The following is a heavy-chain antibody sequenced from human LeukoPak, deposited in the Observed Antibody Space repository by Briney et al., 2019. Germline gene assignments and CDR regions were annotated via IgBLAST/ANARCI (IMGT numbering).Heavy chain of an antibody. Sequence: SETLSLTCTVSGGSISSSNYYWGWIRQPPGQGLEWIGNIYYSGSTYYNPSLKSRVTISVDTSKNQVSLKLSSVTAADTAVYYCARPYSSGWYGSFSAWGQGTLVTVSS. J-gene: IGHJ5*02. CDR1: GGSISSSNYY. V-gene: IGHV4-39*01. D-gene: IGHD6-19*01. CDR3: ARPYSSGWYGSFSA. CDR2: IYYSGST.